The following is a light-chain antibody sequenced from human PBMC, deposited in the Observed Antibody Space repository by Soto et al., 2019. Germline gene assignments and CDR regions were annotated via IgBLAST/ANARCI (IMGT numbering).Light chain of an antibody. CDR2: GAS. Sequence: EIVLTQSPGTLSLSPGERATLSCRASQSVSSSYLAWYQQKPGQAPRLLIYGASSRATGITERFSGSGSGTYFTLTIRRLEPEDFAVYYCQQYGSSLYTFGQGTKLEIK. J-gene: IGKJ2*01. CDR1: QSVSSSY. CDR3: QQYGSSLYT. V-gene: IGKV3-20*01.